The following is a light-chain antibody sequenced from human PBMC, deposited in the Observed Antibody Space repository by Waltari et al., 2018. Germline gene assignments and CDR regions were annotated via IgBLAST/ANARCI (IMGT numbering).Light chain of an antibody. CDR3: GTWDSSLSGAV. CDR2: EKT. J-gene: IGLJ7*01. Sequence: QSVLTQPPSVSAAPGQRVTISCSGGSSNIGNNYVSWYPQFPGTAPKLRMYEKTGGPACIPGRFSGSKSGTSATLDITGLQAGDEADYYCGTWDSSLSGAVFGGGTHLTVL. CDR1: SSNIGNNY. V-gene: IGLV1-51*02.